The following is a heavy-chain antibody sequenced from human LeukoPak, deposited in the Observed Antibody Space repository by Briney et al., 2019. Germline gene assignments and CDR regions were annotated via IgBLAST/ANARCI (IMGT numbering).Heavy chain of an antibody. CDR2: INSDGSST. Sequence: GRSLRLSCAASGFTFSSYWMHWIRQAPGKGLVWVSRINSDGSSTSYTDSVKGRFTISRDNAKNTLYLQMNSLRAEDTAVYYCARGKWLQCYFDYWGQGTLVTVSS. CDR1: GFTFSSYW. J-gene: IGHJ4*02. CDR3: ARGKWLQCYFDY. V-gene: IGHV3-74*01. D-gene: IGHD5-18*01.